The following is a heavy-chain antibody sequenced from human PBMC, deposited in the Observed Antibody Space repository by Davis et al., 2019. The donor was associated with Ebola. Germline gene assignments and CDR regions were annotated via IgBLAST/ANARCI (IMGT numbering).Heavy chain of an antibody. Sequence: MPSETLSPTCTVSGAAITSYYWSWIRQPPGKGLEYIGYVHYSGSSNYNPNLKSRVTMSTDTSKMQFSLKLSSVTAADTAVYYCARLVALYDDSGYAYFDYWGLGTLVTVSS. V-gene: IGHV4-59*01. CDR3: ARLVALYDDSGYAYFDY. D-gene: IGHD3-22*01. CDR2: VHYSGSS. CDR1: GAAITSYY. J-gene: IGHJ4*02.